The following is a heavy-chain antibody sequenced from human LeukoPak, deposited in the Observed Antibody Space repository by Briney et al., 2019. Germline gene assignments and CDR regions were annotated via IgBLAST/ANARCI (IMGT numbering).Heavy chain of an antibody. D-gene: IGHD1-1*01. CDR3: VRNWNLDC. J-gene: IGHJ4*02. CDR1: GFSFSVYW. Sequence: GGSLRLSCAASGFSFSVYWMSWVRQAPGRGLEWVANIKPDGSEKNYADSMKGRFTISRDNAKHSLFLQMDSLTAEDTAVYYCVRNWNLDCWGQRTLVTVSS. V-gene: IGHV3-7*01. CDR2: IKPDGSEK.